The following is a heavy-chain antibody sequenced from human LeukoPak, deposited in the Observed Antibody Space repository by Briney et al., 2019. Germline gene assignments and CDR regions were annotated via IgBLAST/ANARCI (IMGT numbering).Heavy chain of an antibody. V-gene: IGHV3-74*01. Sequence: GGSLRLSCAASGFTFSSYWMHWVRQAPGKGLVWVSLINTDGSITNYADSVKGRFTISRDNAKNTLYLQMNSLRTEDTALYYCATDGREFSFDYWGQGTLVTVSS. CDR2: INTDGSIT. CDR1: GFTFSSYW. D-gene: IGHD5-24*01. J-gene: IGHJ4*02. CDR3: ATDGREFSFDY.